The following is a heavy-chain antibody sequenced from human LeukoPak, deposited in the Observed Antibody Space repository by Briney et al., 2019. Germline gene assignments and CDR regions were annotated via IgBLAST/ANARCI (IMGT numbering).Heavy chain of an antibody. Sequence: AGSLRLSCAASGCTFSSYSMNWVRQAPAKGLELVSYISSSSSTIYYADSVKGRFTISRDNAKNSLYLQMNSLRAEDTAVYYCARALSDSSGYPYYFDYWGQGTLVSVSS. V-gene: IGHV3-48*01. J-gene: IGHJ4*02. CDR2: ISSSSSTI. D-gene: IGHD3-22*01. CDR1: GCTFSSYS. CDR3: ARALSDSSGYPYYFDY.